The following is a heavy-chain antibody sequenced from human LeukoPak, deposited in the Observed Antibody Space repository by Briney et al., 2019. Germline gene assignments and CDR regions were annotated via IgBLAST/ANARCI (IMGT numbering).Heavy chain of an antibody. J-gene: IGHJ4*02. CDR1: GGSFSGYY. D-gene: IGHD3-10*01. V-gene: IGHV4-34*01. CDR3: ARVPPKVRGPPNYYFDY. Sequence: PSETLSLTCAVCGGSFSGYYWSWIRQPPGKGLEWIGEINHSGSTNYNPSLKSRVTISVDTSKNQFSLKLSSVTAADTAVYYCARVPPKVRGPPNYYFDYWGQGTLVTVSS. CDR2: INHSGST.